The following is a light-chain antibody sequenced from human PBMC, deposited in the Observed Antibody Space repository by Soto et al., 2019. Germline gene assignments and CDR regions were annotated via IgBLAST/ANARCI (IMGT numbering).Light chain of an antibody. Sequence: EIVMTQSPATLSVSPGERATSSSRASQSVGSNLSWYRQQPGQAPSLLTYGASTRATGIPARFSGSRSGTEFTLTISSLQSEDFAVYYCQQHNQWPRLTFGGGTKVEIK. CDR1: QSVGSN. CDR3: QQHNQWPRLT. J-gene: IGKJ4*01. V-gene: IGKV3-15*01. CDR2: GAS.